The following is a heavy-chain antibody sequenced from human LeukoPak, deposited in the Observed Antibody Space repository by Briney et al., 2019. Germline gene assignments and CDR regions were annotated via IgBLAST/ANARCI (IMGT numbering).Heavy chain of an antibody. V-gene: IGHV4-59*01. J-gene: IGHJ4*02. CDR2: IYHSGNT. Sequence: PSETLSLTCSVSGGSISSYDWSWIRQPPGKGLEWIGYIYHSGNTNYNPSLKSRITMSVDTSKNQISLKLNSVTAADTAVHYCARVLSVGSGSYFSYYFDNWGQGTLVTVSS. D-gene: IGHD3-10*01. CDR3: ARVLSVGSGSYFSYYFDN. CDR1: GGSISSYD.